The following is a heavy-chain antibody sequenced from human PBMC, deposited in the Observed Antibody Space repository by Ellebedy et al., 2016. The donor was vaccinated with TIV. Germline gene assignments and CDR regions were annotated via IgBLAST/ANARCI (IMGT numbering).Heavy chain of an antibody. CDR1: GFTVSSNY. V-gene: IGHV3-53*01. Sequence: GESLKISCAASGFTVSSNYMSWVRQAPGKGLEWVSVIYSGGSTYYADSVKGRFTISRDNSKNTLYLQMNSLRAEDTAVYYCARGYVVRGVMGIYDMDVWGQGTTVTVSS. CDR3: ARGYVVRGVMGIYDMDV. J-gene: IGHJ6*02. CDR2: IYSGGST. D-gene: IGHD3-10*01.